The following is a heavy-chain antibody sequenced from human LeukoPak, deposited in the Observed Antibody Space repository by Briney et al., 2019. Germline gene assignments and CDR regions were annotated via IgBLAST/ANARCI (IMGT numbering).Heavy chain of an antibody. CDR3: AKERKLLPFDC. CDR2: IQNDEIDK. D-gene: IGHD4-23*01. J-gene: IGHJ4*02. Sequence: PGGSLRLSCAASGFTFTTYGMHWVRQTPGKGLEWVAFIQNDEIDKFYADSVKGRFTVSRDNSKNTLYLQMNSLRPEDTAVYYCAKERKLLPFDCWGQGTLVTVSS. V-gene: IGHV3-30*02. CDR1: GFTFTTYG.